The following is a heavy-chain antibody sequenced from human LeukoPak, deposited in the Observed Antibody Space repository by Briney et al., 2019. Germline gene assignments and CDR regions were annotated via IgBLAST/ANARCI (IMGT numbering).Heavy chain of an antibody. V-gene: IGHV1-18*01. CDR1: GYTFTSYG. D-gene: IGHD6-19*01. J-gene: IGHJ6*02. CDR3: ARWYSSGWYQGSVGLDV. Sequence: ASVKVSCKASGYTFTSYGISWVRQAPGQGLEWMGWISAYNGNTNYAQKLQGRVTMTTDTSTSTAYMELRSLRSDDTAVYYCARWYSSGWYQGSVGLDVWGQGTTVTASS. CDR2: ISAYNGNT.